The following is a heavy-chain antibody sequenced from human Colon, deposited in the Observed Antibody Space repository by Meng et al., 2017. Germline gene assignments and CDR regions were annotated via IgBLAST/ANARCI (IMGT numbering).Heavy chain of an antibody. Sequence: QVQLGQSGGEVKKPGASVKVSCKASGYNFTGYYMHWVRQAPGQGLEWMGRVNPNSNYGNYAQKFQGRVTMTRDTSISTAYMELSRLRSDDTALYYCARGYSSGISFDYWGQGTLVTVFS. D-gene: IGHD6-19*01. V-gene: IGHV1-2*06. CDR3: ARGYSSGISFDY. J-gene: IGHJ4*02. CDR2: VNPNSNYG. CDR1: GYNFTGYY.